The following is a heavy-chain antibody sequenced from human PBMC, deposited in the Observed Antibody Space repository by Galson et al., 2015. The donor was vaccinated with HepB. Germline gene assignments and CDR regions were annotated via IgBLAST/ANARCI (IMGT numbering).Heavy chain of an antibody. CDR2: IKSKTDGGTT. J-gene: IGHJ6*02. D-gene: IGHD5-18*01. V-gene: IGHV3-15*01. CDR1: GFTFSNAW. Sequence: SLRLSCAASGFTFSNAWMSWVRQAPGKGLEWVGRIKSKTDGGTTDYAAPVKGRFTISRDDSKNTLYLQMNSLKTEDTAVYYCTASGYSYGPYYYYGMDVWGQGTTVTVSS. CDR3: TASGYSYGPYYYYGMDV.